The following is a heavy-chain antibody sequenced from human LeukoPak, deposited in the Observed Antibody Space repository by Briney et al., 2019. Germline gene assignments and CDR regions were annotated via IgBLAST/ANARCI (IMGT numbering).Heavy chain of an antibody. J-gene: IGHJ4*02. CDR2: IWYDGDNE. CDR3: ARDFYRSSYYLNY. D-gene: IGHD6-6*01. CDR1: GFTFSDYG. V-gene: IGHV3-33*01. Sequence: GGSLRLSCAASGFTFSDYGMHWGRQAPGKGLEWVAVIWYDGDNEIYPDSVKGRFTVSRDNSKNTLYLQMNSLRAEDTAVYYCARDFYRSSYYLNYWGQGTLVTVSS.